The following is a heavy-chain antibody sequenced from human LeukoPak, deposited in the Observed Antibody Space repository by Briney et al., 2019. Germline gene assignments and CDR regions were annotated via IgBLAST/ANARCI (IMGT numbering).Heavy chain of an antibody. V-gene: IGHV3-23*01. CDR2: IGSSGGGI. Sequence: GGSLRLSCAASGFTFSTYTMYWVRHPPGKRLEWVSIIGSSGGGIHYADSVKGRFTISRDNSKNTVYLQMNSLRVEDTAVYHCGKERYGSSSVFDYWGHGTLVTVSS. CDR3: GKERYGSSSVFDY. J-gene: IGHJ4*01. D-gene: IGHD6-6*01. CDR1: GFTFSTYT.